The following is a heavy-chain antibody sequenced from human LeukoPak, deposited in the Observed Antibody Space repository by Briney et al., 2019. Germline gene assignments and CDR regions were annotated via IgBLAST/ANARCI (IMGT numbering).Heavy chain of an antibody. Sequence: ASVKVSCKASGYTFTSYAMNWVRQAPGQGLEWMGWINTNTGNPTYAQRFTGRFVFSLDTSVSTAYLQISSLKAEDTAVYYCARDQDVGLPWELPGRPDAFDIWGQGTMVTVSS. D-gene: IGHD1-26*01. V-gene: IGHV7-4-1*02. CDR2: INTNTGNP. J-gene: IGHJ3*02. CDR1: GYTFTSYA. CDR3: ARDQDVGLPWELPGRPDAFDI.